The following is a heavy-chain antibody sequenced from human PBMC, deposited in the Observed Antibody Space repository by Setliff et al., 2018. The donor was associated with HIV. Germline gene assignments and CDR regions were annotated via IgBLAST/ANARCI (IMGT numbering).Heavy chain of an antibody. V-gene: IGHV4-61*08. Sequence: SETLSLTCSVSGGVSGGDMGVHDWSWIRQPPGKGLEWIGYIYDNEKTFYNPSLKSRVTITVDTSKNQISLQLTSVTAEDTALYYCARDKGVAAITYYYYYMDVWGKGTTVTVSS. CDR2: IYDNEKT. CDR3: ARDKGVAAITYYYYYMDV. CDR1: GGVSGGDMGVHD. D-gene: IGHD2-15*01. J-gene: IGHJ6*03.